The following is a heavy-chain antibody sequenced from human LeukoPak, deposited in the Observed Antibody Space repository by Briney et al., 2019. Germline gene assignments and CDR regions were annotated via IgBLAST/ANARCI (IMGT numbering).Heavy chain of an antibody. Sequence: GGSLRLSCAASGFTFSTFEMTWVRQAPGKGLEWVSYISCRESTKYYADSVKGRFTISRDNAKNAVYLQMNSLRAEDTAVYYCARYCSTTSCHFYGMDVWGRGTSVTVSS. J-gene: IGHJ6*02. CDR1: GFTFSTFE. V-gene: IGHV3-48*03. CDR2: ISCRESTK. CDR3: ARYCSTTSCHFYGMDV. D-gene: IGHD2-2*01.